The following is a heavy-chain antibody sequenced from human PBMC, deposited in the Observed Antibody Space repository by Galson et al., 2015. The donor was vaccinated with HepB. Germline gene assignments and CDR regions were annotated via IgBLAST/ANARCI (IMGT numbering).Heavy chain of an antibody. CDR2: IKQRGNEK. D-gene: IGHD2-21*02. CDR3: ARLLGDRYFDY. Sequence: SLRLSCAASGFTFNIFWMSWVRQAPGKGLEWVTNIKQRGNEKYFVDSVKGRFTISRDDAKNSLYLQMNSLRAEDTALYYCARLLGDRYFDYWGQGVLVTVSS. V-gene: IGHV3-7*01. CDR1: GFTFNIFW. J-gene: IGHJ4*02.